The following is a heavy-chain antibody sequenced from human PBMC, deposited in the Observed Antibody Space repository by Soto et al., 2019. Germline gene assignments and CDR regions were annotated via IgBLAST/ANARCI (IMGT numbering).Heavy chain of an antibody. CDR1: GSSITGHF. V-gene: IGHV1-46*01. Sequence: ASVKVSCKASGSSITGHFMHWLRQAPGQGLEWMGVISPSGDATSYAKRFQGRVTMTRDTSTSTVYLDLSSLRFEDTAVYYCARAWPYSSGIDSWGQGTLVTVSS. J-gene: IGHJ4*02. D-gene: IGHD6-19*01. CDR3: ARAWPYSSGIDS. CDR2: ISPSGDAT.